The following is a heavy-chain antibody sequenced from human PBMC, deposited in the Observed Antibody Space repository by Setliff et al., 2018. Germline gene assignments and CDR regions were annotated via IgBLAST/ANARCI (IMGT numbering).Heavy chain of an antibody. Sequence: PSETLSLTCTVSGGSISNSTFYWGWIRQPPGKGLEWIGSINYYGSIFDDGTTYSTYYNPYLKSRATISIDTSKSQFSLKLSSMTAADTALYYCARNPDFLQYSFDLWGRGTLVTVSS. CDR1: GGSISNSTFY. D-gene: IGHD5-12*01. V-gene: IGHV4-39*07. J-gene: IGHJ2*01. CDR2: INYYGSIFDDGTTYST. CDR3: ARNPDFLQYSFDL.